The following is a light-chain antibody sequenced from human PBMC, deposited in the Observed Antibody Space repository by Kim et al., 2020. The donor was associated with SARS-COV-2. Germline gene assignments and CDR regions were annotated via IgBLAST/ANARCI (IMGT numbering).Light chain of an antibody. Sequence: SASVGDRVTVTCRASQTISNYLKWYQQKPGQAPKLLIFAASTLHSAVPSRFSGSESGTDFTLTINNLQPEDFATYYCQQTYTTPYTFGQGTKLE. V-gene: IGKV1-39*01. CDR1: QTISNY. J-gene: IGKJ2*01. CDR3: QQTYTTPYT. CDR2: AAS.